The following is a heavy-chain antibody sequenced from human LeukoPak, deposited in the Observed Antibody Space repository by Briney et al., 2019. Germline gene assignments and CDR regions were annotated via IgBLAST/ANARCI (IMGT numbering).Heavy chain of an antibody. D-gene: IGHD1-26*01. Sequence: GESLKISCKASGYSFSTYWIGWVRQMPGKGLERMGIINAGKSETRYSPSFQGQVTISADKSISTAYLQWSSLKASDTAMYYCASPAGATVADSFDVWGQGTMVTVSS. CDR2: INAGKSET. J-gene: IGHJ3*01. V-gene: IGHV5-51*01. CDR3: ASPAGATVADSFDV. CDR1: GYSFSTYW.